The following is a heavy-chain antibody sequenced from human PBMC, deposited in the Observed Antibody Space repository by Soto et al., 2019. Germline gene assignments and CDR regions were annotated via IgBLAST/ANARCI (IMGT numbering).Heavy chain of an antibody. CDR1: AYSFTTYH. J-gene: IGHJ5*02. D-gene: IGHD2-2*01. Sequence: QVQLVQSGAEVMKPGASVTVSCKASAYSFTTYHIHWVRQAPGQGLEWMGLINPDAGATNYAQRFQGRLRLTRDTSTSTVYMELRSLSFDDTAVYYCARGDIVLVPASEGNWFDPWGQGTLVTVSS. CDR3: ARGDIVLVPASEGNWFDP. V-gene: IGHV1-46*01. CDR2: INPDAGAT.